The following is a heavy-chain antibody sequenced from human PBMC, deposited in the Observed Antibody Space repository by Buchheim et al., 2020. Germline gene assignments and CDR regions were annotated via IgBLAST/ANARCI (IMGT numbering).Heavy chain of an antibody. CDR1: GFTFSSYG. V-gene: IGHV3-30*18. Sequence: QVQLVESGGGVVQPGRSLRLSCAASGFTFSSYGMHWVRQAPGKGLEWVAVISYDGSNKYYADSVMGRFTISRDNSKNTLYLQMNSRRAEDTAVYYCAKGIGNYYGMDVWGQGTT. J-gene: IGHJ6*02. CDR3: AKGIGNYYGMDV. D-gene: IGHD1-26*01. CDR2: ISYDGSNK.